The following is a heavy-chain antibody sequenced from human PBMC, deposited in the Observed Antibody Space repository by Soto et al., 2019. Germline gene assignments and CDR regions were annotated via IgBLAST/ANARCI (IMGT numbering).Heavy chain of an antibody. V-gene: IGHV3-15*07. CDR3: AKVGELEITMVRGAVRYYYYYGMDV. Sequence: PGGSLRLSCAASGLTLTNVFMNWVRQAPGKGLEWVGRIKSKAAGGTTYYADSVKGRFTISRDNSKNTLYLQMNSLRAEDTAVYYCAKVGELEITMVRGAVRYYYYYGMDVWGQGTTVTVSS. D-gene: IGHD3-10*01. CDR1: GLTLTNVF. J-gene: IGHJ6*02. CDR2: IKSKAAGGTT.